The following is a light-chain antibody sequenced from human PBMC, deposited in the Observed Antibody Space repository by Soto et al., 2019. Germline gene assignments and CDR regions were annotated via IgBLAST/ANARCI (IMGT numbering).Light chain of an antibody. CDR1: QSVRSSY. CDR2: GAS. V-gene: IGKV3-20*01. CDR3: QQYGDSPL. J-gene: IGKJ3*01. Sequence: EIVLTQSPGTLSLSPGERATLSCRASQSVRSSYLAWYQQKPGQAPRLLIYGASSRATGIPDRFSGSRSATDFTLTISRLAPEDFAVYYCQQYGDSPLFDPGPKVDIK.